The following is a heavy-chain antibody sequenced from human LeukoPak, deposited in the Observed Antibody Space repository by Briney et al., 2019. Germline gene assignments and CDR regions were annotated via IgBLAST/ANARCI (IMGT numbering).Heavy chain of an antibody. CDR1: GYTLTELS. V-gene: IGHV1-24*01. D-gene: IGHD1-26*01. CDR2: FDPEDGET. CDR3: ATGPGSGSHPGYYYGMDV. Sequence: ASVKVSCKVSGYTLTELSMHWLRQAPGKGLEWMGGFDPEDGETIYVQKFQGRVTMTEDTSTDTAYMELSSLRSEDTAVYYCATGPGSGSHPGYYYGMDVWGQGTTVTVSS. J-gene: IGHJ6*02.